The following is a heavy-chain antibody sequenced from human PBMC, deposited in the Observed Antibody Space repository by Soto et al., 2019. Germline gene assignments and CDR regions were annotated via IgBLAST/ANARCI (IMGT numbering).Heavy chain of an antibody. V-gene: IGHV3-53*04. Sequence: GGSLRLSCAASGFTVSSNYMSWVRQAPGKGLEWVSVIYSGGSTYYADSVKGRFTISRHNSKNTLYLQMNSLRAEDTAVYYCARVVYNWNYSGCKFDPWGQGTLVTVSS. CDR3: ARVVYNWNYSGCKFDP. J-gene: IGHJ5*02. D-gene: IGHD1-7*01. CDR1: GFTVSSNY. CDR2: IYSGGST.